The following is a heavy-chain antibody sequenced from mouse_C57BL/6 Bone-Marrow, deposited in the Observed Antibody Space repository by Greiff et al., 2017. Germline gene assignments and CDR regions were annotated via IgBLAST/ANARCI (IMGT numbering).Heavy chain of an antibody. CDR2: IFPGSGST. Sequence: QVQLQQSGPELVKPGASVKISCKASGYTFTDYYINWVKQRPGQGLEWIGWIFPGSGSTYYNEKFKGKATLNVDKSSSTAYMLLSSLTSEDSAVYFCARLSDRYYGSSYGWYFDVWGTGTTVTVSS. CDR1: GYTFTDYY. J-gene: IGHJ1*03. CDR3: ARLSDRYYGSSYGWYFDV. V-gene: IGHV1-75*01. D-gene: IGHD1-1*01.